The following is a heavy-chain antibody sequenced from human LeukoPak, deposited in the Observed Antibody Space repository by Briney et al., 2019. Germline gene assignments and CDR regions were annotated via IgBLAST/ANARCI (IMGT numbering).Heavy chain of an antibody. D-gene: IGHD6-6*01. CDR3: ARDGDSSSPTY. J-gene: IGHJ4*02. CDR1: GFSFSSHA. Sequence: GGSLRLSCATSGFSFSSHAMAWVRHAPGKGLEWVSVISGSSGTTFYTDSVKGRSTISRDNSKNTLNLQMRSLRADDTALYYCARDGDSSSPTYWGQGTLVTVSS. CDR2: ISGSSGTT. V-gene: IGHV3-23*01.